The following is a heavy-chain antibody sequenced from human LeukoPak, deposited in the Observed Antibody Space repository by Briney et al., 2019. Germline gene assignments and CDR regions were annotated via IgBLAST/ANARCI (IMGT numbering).Heavy chain of an antibody. CDR3: ARAGYYWIDY. CDR2: IGSSSNYI. Sequence: NPGGSLRLSCAASGFTFSHYSMNWVRQAPGKGLEWVSSIGSSSNYIYYADSLKGRFTISRNNARNSLYLQMNSLRAEDTAVYYCARAGYYWIDYWGQGTLVTVSS. V-gene: IGHV3-21*01. D-gene: IGHD1-26*01. CDR1: GFTFSHYS. J-gene: IGHJ4*02.